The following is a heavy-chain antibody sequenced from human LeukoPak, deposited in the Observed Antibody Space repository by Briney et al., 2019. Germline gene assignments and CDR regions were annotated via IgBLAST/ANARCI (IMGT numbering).Heavy chain of an antibody. D-gene: IGHD2-2*01. CDR2: IYYSGST. CDR3: ARASVVVVPAAILGVVFDY. CDR1: GGSISSYY. Sequence: SDTLSLTSTVSGGSISSYYWSWIRKPPGKGLEWTGYIYYSGSTNYNPSLKGRVTISVDTSKNQFSLKLSSVTAADTAVYYCARASVVVVPAAILGVVFDYWGQGTLVTVSS. J-gene: IGHJ4*02. V-gene: IGHV4-59*07.